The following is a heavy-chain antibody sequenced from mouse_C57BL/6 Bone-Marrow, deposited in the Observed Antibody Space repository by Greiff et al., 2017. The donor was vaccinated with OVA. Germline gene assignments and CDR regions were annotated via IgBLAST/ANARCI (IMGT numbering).Heavy chain of an antibody. CDR2: IWRGGST. V-gene: IGHV2-5*01. Sequence: QVQLKESGPGLVQPSQSLSITCTVSGFSLTSYGVHWVRQSPGKGLEWLGVIWRGGSTDYNAAFMSRLSITKDNSKSQVFFKMNSLQADDTAIYYCAKLYYGYDNWYFDVWGTGTTVTVSS. CDR3: AKLYYGYDNWYFDV. J-gene: IGHJ1*03. CDR1: GFSLTSYG. D-gene: IGHD2-2*01.